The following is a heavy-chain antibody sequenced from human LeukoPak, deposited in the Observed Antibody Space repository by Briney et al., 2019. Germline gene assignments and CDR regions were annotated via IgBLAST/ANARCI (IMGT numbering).Heavy chain of an antibody. V-gene: IGHV3-11*04. CDR3: AREMTPEYCSGGTCYSGATWFDP. CDR2: ISSSGSML. Sequence: GGSLRLSCAVSGFTFSDYYMSWVRQAPGKGLEWVSYISSSGSMLHYADSVEGRFTISRDNAKNSLYLQMSSLRAEDTAVYYCAREMTPEYCSGGTCYSGATWFDPWGQGTLVTVSS. J-gene: IGHJ5*02. CDR1: GFTFSDYY. D-gene: IGHD2-15*01.